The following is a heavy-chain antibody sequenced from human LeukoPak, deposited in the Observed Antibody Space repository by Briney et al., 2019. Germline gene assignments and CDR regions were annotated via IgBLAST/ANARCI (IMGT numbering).Heavy chain of an antibody. CDR2: IYYSGST. J-gene: IGHJ4*02. CDR3: ARALRTYYYASGSSLHYDF. CDR1: GGSISSSSYY. V-gene: IGHV4-39*07. Sequence: PSETLSLTCTVSGGSISSSSYYWGWIRQPSGKGLEWIGSIYYSGSTYYNPSLKSRVTISVDTSKNQFSLKLTSVTAADTAVYYCARALRTYYYASGSSLHYDFWGQGTLVTVSS. D-gene: IGHD3-10*01.